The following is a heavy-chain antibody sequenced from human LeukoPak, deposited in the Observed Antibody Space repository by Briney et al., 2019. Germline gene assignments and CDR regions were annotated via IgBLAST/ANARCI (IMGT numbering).Heavy chain of an antibody. D-gene: IGHD3-10*01. CDR3: ARYGSGSSYLDY. CDR1: GFTFSDYY. Sequence: PGGSLRLSCAASGFTFSDYYMSWIRQAPGKGREWVSYISSSSSYTNYADSVKGRFTISRDNAKNSLYLQMNSLRAEDTAVYYCARYGSGSSYLDYWGQGTLVTVSS. V-gene: IGHV3-11*03. J-gene: IGHJ4*02. CDR2: ISSSSSYT.